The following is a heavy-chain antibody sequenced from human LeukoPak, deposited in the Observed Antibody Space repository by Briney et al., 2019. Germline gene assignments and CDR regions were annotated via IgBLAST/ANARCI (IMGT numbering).Heavy chain of an antibody. CDR1: GFTFSNYW. Sequence: AGGSLRLSCAASGFTFSNYWMSWVRQAAGKGREWVANIKEDGSENFYVDSVKGRFTISRDNAKKSLYLQMNSLRVEDTAVYYCARVQGSSGPGIFEYWGQGTLVTVSS. CDR2: IKEDGSEN. CDR3: ARVQGSSGPGIFEY. D-gene: IGHD6-19*01. V-gene: IGHV3-7*01. J-gene: IGHJ4*02.